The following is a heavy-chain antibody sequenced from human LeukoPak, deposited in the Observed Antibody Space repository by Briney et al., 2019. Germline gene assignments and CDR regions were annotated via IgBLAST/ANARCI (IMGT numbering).Heavy chain of an antibody. J-gene: IGHJ5*02. CDR3: AKYSSSWYNWSDP. D-gene: IGHD6-13*01. V-gene: IGHV4-59*01. CDR1: GGSISSYY. CDR2: IYYSGST. Sequence: SETLSLTCTVSGGSISSYYWSWIRQPPGKGLEWIGYIYYSGSTNYNPSLKSRVTISVDTSKNQFSLKLSSVTAADTAVYYCAKYSSSWYNWSDPWGQGTLVTVSS.